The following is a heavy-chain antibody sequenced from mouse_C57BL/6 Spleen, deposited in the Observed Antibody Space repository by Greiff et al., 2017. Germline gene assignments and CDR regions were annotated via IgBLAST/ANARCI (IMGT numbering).Heavy chain of an antibody. D-gene: IGHD1-1*01. V-gene: IGHV1-85*01. Sequence: QVQLKQSGPELVKPGASVKLSCKASGYTYTSYDINWVKQRPGQGLEWIGWIYPRDGSTKYNEKFKGKATLTVDTSSSTAYMELHSLTSEDSAVYFCARRLYYGSERDYFDYWGQGTTLTVSS. CDR2: IYPRDGST. J-gene: IGHJ2*01. CDR1: GYTYTSYD. CDR3: ARRLYYGSERDYFDY.